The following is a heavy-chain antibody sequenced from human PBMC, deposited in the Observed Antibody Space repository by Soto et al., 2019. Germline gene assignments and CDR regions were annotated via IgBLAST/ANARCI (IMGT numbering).Heavy chain of an antibody. Sequence: EVQLVESEGGLVQRGGSLRLSCAASGFTFDYYWMHWVRQAPGQGLVWVAHIQNDGSRTTYADSVKGRFTISRDNAKNTMYLQMNSLGAEDTAVYYCARGNLGGFDLWGLGTTVTVSS. V-gene: IGHV3-74*01. J-gene: IGHJ3*01. CDR2: IQNDGSRT. CDR3: ARGNLGGFDL. CDR1: GFTFDYYW. D-gene: IGHD4-4*01.